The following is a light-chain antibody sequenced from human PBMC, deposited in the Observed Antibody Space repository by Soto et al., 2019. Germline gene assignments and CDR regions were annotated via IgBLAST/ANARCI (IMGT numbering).Light chain of an antibody. CDR3: CSYRGTFTHDV. CDR2: EVS. Sequence: QSALTQPASVSGSPGQSITISCTGTSSDIGFYNYVSWYQQHPGKAPKVMIYEVSNRPSGVSNRFSGSKSGNTASLTISGLQAEDEADYYCCSYRGTFTHDVFGTGTKLTVL. V-gene: IGLV2-14*01. CDR1: SSDIGFYNY. J-gene: IGLJ1*01.